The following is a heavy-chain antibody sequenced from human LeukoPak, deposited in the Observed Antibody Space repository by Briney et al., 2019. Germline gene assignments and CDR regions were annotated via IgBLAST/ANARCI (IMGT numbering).Heavy chain of an antibody. D-gene: IGHD3-22*01. CDR1: GYTFTGYY. Sequence: ASVKVSCKASGYTFTGYYMHWVRQAPGQGLEWMGWINPNSGGTNYAQKFQGRVTMTRDTSTSTAYMELSRLRSDDTAVYYCARLDDSSGYYYGGDYWGQGTLVTVSS. V-gene: IGHV1-2*02. CDR2: INPNSGGT. J-gene: IGHJ4*02. CDR3: ARLDDSSGYYYGGDY.